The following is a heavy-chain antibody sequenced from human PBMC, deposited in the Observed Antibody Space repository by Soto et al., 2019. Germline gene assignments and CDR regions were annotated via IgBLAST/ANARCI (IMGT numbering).Heavy chain of an antibody. D-gene: IGHD2-8*02. CDR3: GRCRTDSYAMDV. V-gene: IGHV1-18*01. Sequence: GASVKVSYKASGYSFTSYGIGWVRQAPGQGPEWMGWISPYSGRTNYAQNVKGRVVMTTDISTNTVYLELRSLRSDDTAMYYCGRCRTDSYAMDVWGQGTTVTVSS. J-gene: IGHJ6*02. CDR2: ISPYSGRT. CDR1: GYSFTSYG.